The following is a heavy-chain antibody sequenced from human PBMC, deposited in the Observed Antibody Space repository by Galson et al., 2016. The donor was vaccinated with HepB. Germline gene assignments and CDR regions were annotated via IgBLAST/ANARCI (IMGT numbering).Heavy chain of an antibody. CDR1: GFSLSSYW. CDR2: VKYDGSEK. J-gene: IGHJ4*02. V-gene: IGHV3-7*01. CDR3: VRDGSGGWHFDN. D-gene: IGHD6-19*01. Sequence: SLRLSCAASGFSLSSYWMSWVRQAPGKGLERVANVKYDGSEKYYVDSVKGRFTISRDNAKNSMSLQMNSLSAEDTAVYYCVRDGSGGWHFDNWGQGTLITVSS.